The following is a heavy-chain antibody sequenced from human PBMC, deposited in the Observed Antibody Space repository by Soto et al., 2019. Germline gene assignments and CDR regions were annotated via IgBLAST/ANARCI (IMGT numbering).Heavy chain of an antibody. CDR2: IYYSGST. J-gene: IGHJ4*02. Sequence: QLQLQESGPGLVKPSETLSLTCTVSGGSISSSSYYWGWFRQPPGKGLEWIGSIYYSGSTYYNPSLKSRVTISVDTSKNQFSLKLSSVTAADTAVYYCARHTPAISISDHWGQGTLVTVSS. CDR1: GGSISSSSYY. D-gene: IGHD2-15*01. V-gene: IGHV4-39*01. CDR3: ARHTPAISISDH.